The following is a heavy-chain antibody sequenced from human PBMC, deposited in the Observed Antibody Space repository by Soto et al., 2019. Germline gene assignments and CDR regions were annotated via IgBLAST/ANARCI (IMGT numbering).Heavy chain of an antibody. J-gene: IGHJ6*03. V-gene: IGHV4-59*08. CDR2: IYYSGST. CDR3: ARRYYYYYYMDV. CDR1: GGSISSYY. Sequence: TLSLTCTVSGGSISSYYWSWIRQPPGKGLEWIGYIYYSGSTNYNPSLKSRVTISVDTSKNQFSLKLSSVTAADTAVYYCARRYYYYYYMDVWGKGTTVTVSS.